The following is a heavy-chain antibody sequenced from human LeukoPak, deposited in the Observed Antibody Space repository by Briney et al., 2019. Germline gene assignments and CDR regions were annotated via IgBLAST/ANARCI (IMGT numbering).Heavy chain of an antibody. Sequence: SVKVSCKASGGTFSSYAISWVRQAPGQGLEWMGGIIPIFGTANYAQKFQGRVTITADESTSTAYKELSSLRSEDTAVYYCGREAGSGSYAAFWGQGTLVTVSS. D-gene: IGHD3-10*01. CDR3: GREAGSGSYAAF. CDR2: IIPIFGTA. CDR1: GGTFSSYA. V-gene: IGHV1-69*13. J-gene: IGHJ4*02.